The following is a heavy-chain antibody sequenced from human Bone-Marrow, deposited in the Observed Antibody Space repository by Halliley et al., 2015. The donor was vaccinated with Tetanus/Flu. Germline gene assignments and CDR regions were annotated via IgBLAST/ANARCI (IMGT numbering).Heavy chain of an antibody. V-gene: IGHV5-10-1*01. J-gene: IGHJ5*02. CDR2: IDPSDSYP. Sequence: GRIDPSDSYPNYSPSFEGHVTISVDKSIDTAYLQWSSLQASDSAIYFCARHRTTASISGFDPWGQGTQVTVSS. CDR3: ARHRTTASISGFDP. D-gene: IGHD4-4*01.